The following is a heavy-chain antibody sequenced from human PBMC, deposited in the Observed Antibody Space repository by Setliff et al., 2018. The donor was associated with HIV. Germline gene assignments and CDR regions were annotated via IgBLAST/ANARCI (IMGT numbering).Heavy chain of an antibody. V-gene: IGHV4-31*03. Sequence: TLSLTCSVSGVSVGSGDYYWHWIRQHPEKALEWIGYIFHSGDTYYNPSLRSRISMSVDTSKNQFSLELTSLTAADTAVYYCATRPRIAARPFDYWGQGMLVTVSS. D-gene: IGHD6-6*01. CDR3: ATRPRIAARPFDY. J-gene: IGHJ4*02. CDR2: IFHSGDT. CDR1: GVSVGSGDYY.